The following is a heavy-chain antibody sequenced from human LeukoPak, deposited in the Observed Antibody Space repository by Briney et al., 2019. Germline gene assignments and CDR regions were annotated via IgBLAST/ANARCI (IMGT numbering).Heavy chain of an antibody. Sequence: SETLSLTCSVSGTSISSLYWSWIRQPPGKGLEWIGYIYYTGSTNYNPSLKSPVTILVDTSKNQFSLRLSSVTAADTAVYYCARHRAYSSSSPFDYWGQGTLVTVSS. CDR3: ARHRAYSSSSPFDY. V-gene: IGHV4-59*08. D-gene: IGHD6-6*01. CDR1: GTSISSLY. J-gene: IGHJ4*02. CDR2: IYYTGST.